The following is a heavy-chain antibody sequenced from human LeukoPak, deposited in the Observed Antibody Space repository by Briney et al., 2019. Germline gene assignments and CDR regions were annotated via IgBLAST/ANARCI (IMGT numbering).Heavy chain of an antibody. Sequence: GGSLRLSCAASGFTFSSYGMHWVRQAPGKGLEWVSAISGSGGSTYYADSVKGRFTISRDNSKNTLYLQMNSLRAEDTAVYYCAKTSGSYLDEYWGQGTLVTVSS. V-gene: IGHV3-23*01. CDR2: ISGSGGST. CDR3: AKTSGSYLDEY. CDR1: GFTFSSYG. J-gene: IGHJ4*02. D-gene: IGHD1-26*01.